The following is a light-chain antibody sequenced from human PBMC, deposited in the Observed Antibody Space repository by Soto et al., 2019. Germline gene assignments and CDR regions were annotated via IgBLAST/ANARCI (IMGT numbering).Light chain of an antibody. CDR3: QQYNNWPPIT. J-gene: IGKJ5*01. V-gene: IGKV3-20*01. CDR2: GAS. Sequence: EIVLAQSPGTLSLSPGERATLSCMAIQSVSSSYLAWYQQKPGQAPRLLIYGASSRATGIPDRFSGSGSGTEFILTISSLQSEDFGVYYCQQYNNWPPITFGQGTRLEIK. CDR1: QSVSSSY.